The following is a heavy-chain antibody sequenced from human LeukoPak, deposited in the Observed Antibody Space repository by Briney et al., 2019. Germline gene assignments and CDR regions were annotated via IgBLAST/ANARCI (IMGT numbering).Heavy chain of an antibody. Sequence: GGSLRLSCAASGFTFSSYEMHWVRKATGKGLEWVSAIGTAGDTYYPGSVKGRFTISRENAKNSLYLQMNSLRAEDTAVYYCARDAAGTFDYWGQGTLVTVSS. CDR3: ARDAAGTFDY. V-gene: IGHV3-13*01. CDR1: GFTFSSYE. D-gene: IGHD6-13*01. CDR2: IGTAGDT. J-gene: IGHJ4*02.